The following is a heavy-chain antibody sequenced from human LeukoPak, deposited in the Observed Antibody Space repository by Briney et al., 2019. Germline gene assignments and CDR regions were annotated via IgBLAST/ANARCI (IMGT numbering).Heavy chain of an antibody. D-gene: IGHD6-19*01. Sequence: SETLSLTCAVYGGSFSGYYWSWIRQPPGKGLEWIGEINHSGGTNYNPSLKSRVTISVDTSKNQFSLKLSSVTAADTAVYYCARESRKQWLVKDYWGQGTLVTVSS. J-gene: IGHJ4*02. V-gene: IGHV4-34*01. CDR2: INHSGGT. CDR3: ARESRKQWLVKDY. CDR1: GGSFSGYY.